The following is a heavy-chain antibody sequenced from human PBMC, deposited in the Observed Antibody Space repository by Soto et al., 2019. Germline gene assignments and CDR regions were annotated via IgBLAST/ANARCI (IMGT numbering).Heavy chain of an antibody. CDR2: IYPGDSDT. CDR3: ARHDGLGYSYGLDY. CDR1: GYSFTSYW. V-gene: IGHV5-51*01. D-gene: IGHD5-18*01. J-gene: IGHJ4*02. Sequence: VESLKISGKGSGYSFTSYWIGCVLQMPVKGLEWMGIIYPGDSDTRYIPSFQGQVTISADKSISTAYLQWSSLKASDTAMYYCARHDGLGYSYGLDYWGQGTLVTVSS.